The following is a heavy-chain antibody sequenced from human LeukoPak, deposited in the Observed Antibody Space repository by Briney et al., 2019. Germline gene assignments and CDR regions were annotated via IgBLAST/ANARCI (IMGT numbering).Heavy chain of an antibody. Sequence: PSETLSLTCTLSGGSISSYYWTWIRQPPGKGLEYIGHIYYSGRTNYIPSLKSRVTISVDTSKNQFSLKLSSVTAADTAVYYCARRGYCSGGSCYSFDYWGQGTLVTVSS. J-gene: IGHJ4*02. CDR2: IYYSGRT. V-gene: IGHV4-59*01. CDR3: ARRGYCSGGSCYSFDY. CDR1: GGSISSYY. D-gene: IGHD2-15*01.